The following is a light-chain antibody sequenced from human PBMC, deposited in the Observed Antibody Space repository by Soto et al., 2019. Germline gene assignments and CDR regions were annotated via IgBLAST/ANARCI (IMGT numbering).Light chain of an antibody. Sequence: QSVLTQPAXVSGSPGQXITISCTGTSSDVGGYNYVSWYQHHPGKAPELIIYGVTNRPSGASLRFSGSKSGNTASLTISGLQAEDEADYYCTSYTSTGAPVVFGGGTKLTVL. CDR1: SSDVGGYNY. J-gene: IGLJ2*01. V-gene: IGLV2-14*03. CDR2: GVT. CDR3: TSYTSTGAPVV.